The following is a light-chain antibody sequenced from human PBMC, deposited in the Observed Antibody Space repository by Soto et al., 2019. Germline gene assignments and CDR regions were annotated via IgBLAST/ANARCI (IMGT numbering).Light chain of an antibody. CDR1: SSDFGAYTY. J-gene: IGLJ1*01. CDR2: DVS. CDR3: TSYTSNSSPYV. V-gene: IGLV2-14*01. Sequence: QSVLTQPASVSGSPGQSITISCAGTSSDFGAYTYVSWYQQHPGKAHKLMIYDVSNRPSGVSNRFSGSKSGNTAFLIISGLQAEDEADYYCTSYTSNSSPYVFGGGTKVTVL.